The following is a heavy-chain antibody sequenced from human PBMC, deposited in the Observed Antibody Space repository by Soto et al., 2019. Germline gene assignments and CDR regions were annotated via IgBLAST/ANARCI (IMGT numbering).Heavy chain of an antibody. V-gene: IGHV1-69*13. Sequence: GASVKVSCKASGGTFSSYAISWVRQAPGQGLEWMGGIIPIFGTANYAQKFQGRVTITADESTSTAYMELSSLRSEDTAVYYCARAQSSGWSKGGFDPWGQGTLVTVSS. CDR3: ARAQSSGWSKGGFDP. D-gene: IGHD6-19*01. CDR2: IIPIFGTA. CDR1: GGTFSSYA. J-gene: IGHJ5*02.